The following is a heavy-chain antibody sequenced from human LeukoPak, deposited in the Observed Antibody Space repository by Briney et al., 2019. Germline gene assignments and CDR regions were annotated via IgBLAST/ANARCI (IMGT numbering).Heavy chain of an antibody. CDR2: INPNSGGT. Sequence: ASVKVSCKASGYTFTGYYMHWVRQAPGQGLEWMGWINPNSGGTNYAQKFQGRVTMTRDTSISTAYMELSRLRSDDTAVYYCARGESSGLTALDDAFDIWGQGTMVTVSS. J-gene: IGHJ3*02. CDR1: GYTFTGYY. D-gene: IGHD3-16*01. CDR3: ARGESSGLTALDDAFDI. V-gene: IGHV1-2*02.